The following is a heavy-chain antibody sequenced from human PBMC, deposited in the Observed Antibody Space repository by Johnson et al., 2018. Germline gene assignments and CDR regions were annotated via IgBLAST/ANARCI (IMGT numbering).Heavy chain of an antibody. Sequence: QVQLVQSGGGVVQPGRSLRLSCAASGFTFSSYGMHWVRQAPGKGLEGVTVIYSGGSTYYADSVKGRFTISRDNSKNTLYLQMNSLRAEDTAVYYCAREREGALFGMDVWGQGTTVTVSS. CDR2: IYSGGST. D-gene: IGHD3-16*01. V-gene: IGHV3-NL1*01. CDR3: AREREGALFGMDV. CDR1: GFTFSSYG. J-gene: IGHJ6*02.